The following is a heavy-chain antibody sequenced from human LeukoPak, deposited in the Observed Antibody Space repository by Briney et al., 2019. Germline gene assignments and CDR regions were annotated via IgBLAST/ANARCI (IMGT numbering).Heavy chain of an antibody. D-gene: IGHD6-6*01. CDR1: GFTFDDYA. CDR2: ISWNSGSI. CDR3: ARDSIAARNFDY. Sequence: PGGSLRLSCAASGFTFDDYAMHWVRQAPGKGLEWVSGISWNSGSIGYADSVKGRFTISRDNAKNSLYLQMNSLRAEDTALYYCARDSIAARNFDYWGQGTLVTVSS. V-gene: IGHV3-9*01. J-gene: IGHJ4*02.